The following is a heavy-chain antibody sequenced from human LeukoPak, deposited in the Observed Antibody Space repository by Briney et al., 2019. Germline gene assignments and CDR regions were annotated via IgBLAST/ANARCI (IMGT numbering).Heavy chain of an antibody. J-gene: IGHJ6*02. D-gene: IGHD6-6*01. CDR3: AKGIAAPRNDYYYYGMDV. V-gene: IGHV3-23*01. CDR1: GFTFSSYA. Sequence: GGSLRLSCAASGFTFSSYAMSWVRQAPGKGLEWVSAISSSGGSTYYADSVKGRFTISRDNSKNTLYLQMNSLRAEDTAVYYCAKGIAAPRNDYYYYGMDVWGQGTTVTVSS. CDR2: ISSSGGST.